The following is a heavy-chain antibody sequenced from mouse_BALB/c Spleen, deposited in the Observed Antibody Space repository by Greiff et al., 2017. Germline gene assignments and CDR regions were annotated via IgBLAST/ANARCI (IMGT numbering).Heavy chain of an antibody. D-gene: IGHD1-1*01. Sequence: VKLVESGPGLVAPSQSLSITCTVSGFSLTSYGVHWVRQPPGKGLEWLGVIWAGGSTNYNSALMSRLSISKDNSKSQVFLKMNSLQTDDTAMYYCARAYYGSYWYFDVWGAGTTVTVSS. CDR2: IWAGGST. J-gene: IGHJ1*01. CDR3: ARAYYGSYWYFDV. CDR1: GFSLTSYG. V-gene: IGHV2-9*02.